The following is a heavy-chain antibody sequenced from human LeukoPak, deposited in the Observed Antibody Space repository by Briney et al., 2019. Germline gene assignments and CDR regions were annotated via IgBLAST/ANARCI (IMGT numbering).Heavy chain of an antibody. CDR1: GGTFSSYA. Sequence: GASVKVSCKASGGTFSSYAISWVRQAPGQGLEWMGGVIPIFGTANYAQKFQGRVTITADESTSTAYMELSSLRSEDTAVYYCASNVDTAMAPGGYWGQGTLVTVSS. CDR2: VIPIFGTA. CDR3: ASNVDTAMAPGGY. V-gene: IGHV1-69*13. J-gene: IGHJ4*02. D-gene: IGHD5-18*01.